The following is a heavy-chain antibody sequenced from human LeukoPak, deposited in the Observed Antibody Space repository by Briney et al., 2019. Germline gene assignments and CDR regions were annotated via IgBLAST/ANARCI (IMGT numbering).Heavy chain of an antibody. CDR1: GGSISSGGYY. V-gene: IGHV4-31*03. D-gene: IGHD3-10*01. CDR2: IYYSGST. CDR3: ARETYYYGSGSYPFAY. J-gene: IGHJ4*02. Sequence: SQTLSLTCTVSGGSISSGGYYWRWIRQHPGKGLEWIGYIYYSGSTYYNPSLKSRVTISVDTSKNQFSLKLSSVTAADTAVYYCARETYYYGSGSYPFAYWGQGTLVTVSS.